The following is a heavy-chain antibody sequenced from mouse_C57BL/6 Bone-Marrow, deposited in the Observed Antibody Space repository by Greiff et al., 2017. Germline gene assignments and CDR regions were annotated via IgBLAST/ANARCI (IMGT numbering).Heavy chain of an antibody. V-gene: IGHV3-6*01. D-gene: IGHD1-1*01. CDR1: GYSITSGYY. CDR3: ARETTTVVAHFDY. J-gene: IGHJ2*01. CDR2: ISYDGSN. Sequence: ESGPGLVKPSQSLSLTCSVTGYSITSGYYWNWIRQFPGNKLEWMGYISYDGSNNYNPSLKNRISITRDTSKNQFFLKLNSVTTEDTATYYCARETTTVVAHFDYWGQGTTLTVSS.